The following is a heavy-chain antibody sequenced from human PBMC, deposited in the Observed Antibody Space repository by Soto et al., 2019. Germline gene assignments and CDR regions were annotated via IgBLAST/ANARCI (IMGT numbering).Heavy chain of an antibody. D-gene: IGHD3-3*01. J-gene: IGHJ6*02. V-gene: IGHV3-23*01. CDR2: INGGSTT. CDR1: GFTISSYA. CDR3: AKDKDWSGVYGMDF. Sequence: YLKLSCAAAGFTISSYAMSWVRQAPGKGLEWVTAINGGSTTYYADSVKGRFTISRDNSKNTLYLQMNSLRAEDTAVYYCAKDKDWSGVYGMDFCGRGTSVTVS.